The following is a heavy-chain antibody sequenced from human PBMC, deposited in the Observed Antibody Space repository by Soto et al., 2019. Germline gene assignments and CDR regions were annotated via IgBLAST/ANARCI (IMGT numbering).Heavy chain of an antibody. J-gene: IGHJ4*02. CDR3: AKDGRRWDLPADY. D-gene: IGHD1-26*01. CDR2: ISGGGGST. Sequence: EVQLLESGGGLVQPGGSLRLSCAASGFTFSSYAMSWVRQAPGKGLEWVSAISGGGGSTYYADSVKGRFTISRDTSKNTLNLQMNSLRAEDTAVYYCAKDGRRWDLPADYWGQGALVTVSS. CDR1: GFTFSSYA. V-gene: IGHV3-23*01.